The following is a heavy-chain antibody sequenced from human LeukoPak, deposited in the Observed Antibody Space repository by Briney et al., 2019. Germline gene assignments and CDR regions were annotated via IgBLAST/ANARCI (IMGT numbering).Heavy chain of an antibody. CDR3: ARSAHNYYDSSGDAFDI. D-gene: IGHD3-22*01. V-gene: IGHV4-39*07. CDR1: GGSISSSSYY. J-gene: IGHJ3*02. CDR2: IYTSGST. Sequence: RTSETLSLTCTVSGGSISSSSYYWGWIRQPPGKGLEWIGRIYTSGSTNYNPSLKSRVTMSVDTSKNQFSLKLSSVTAADTAVYYCARSAHNYYDSSGDAFDIWGQGTMVTVSS.